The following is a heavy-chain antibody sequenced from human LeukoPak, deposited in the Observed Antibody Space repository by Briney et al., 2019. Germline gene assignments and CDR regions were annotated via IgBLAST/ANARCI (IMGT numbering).Heavy chain of an antibody. Sequence: SEALSLTCTVSGGSISSYYWSWIRQPPGKGLEWIGYIYYSGSTNYNPSLKSRVTISVGTSKNQFSLKLSSVTAADTAVYYCAREDYGDYPTLFDYWGQGTLVTVSS. CDR1: GGSISSYY. V-gene: IGHV4-59*01. J-gene: IGHJ4*02. D-gene: IGHD4-17*01. CDR2: IYYSGST. CDR3: AREDYGDYPTLFDY.